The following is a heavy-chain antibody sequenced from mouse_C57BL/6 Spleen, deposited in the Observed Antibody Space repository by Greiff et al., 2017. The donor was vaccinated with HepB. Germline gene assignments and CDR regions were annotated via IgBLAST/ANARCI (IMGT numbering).Heavy chain of an antibody. J-gene: IGHJ3*01. D-gene: IGHD2-4*01. V-gene: IGHV1-81*01. CDR2: IYPRSGNT. CDR1: GYTFTSYG. Sequence: LVESGAELARPGASVKLSCKASGYTFTSYGISWVKQRTGQGLEWIGEIYPRSGNTYYNEKFKGKATLTADKSSSTAYMELRSLTSEDSAVYFCAREGYDYDEAWFAYWGQGTLVTVSA. CDR3: AREGYDYDEAWFAY.